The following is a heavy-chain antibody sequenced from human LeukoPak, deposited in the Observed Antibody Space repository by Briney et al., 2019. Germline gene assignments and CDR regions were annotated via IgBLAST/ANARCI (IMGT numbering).Heavy chain of an antibody. CDR1: GFTFSSYGMY. CDR3: ARRRGDTMVRGVITGHIDY. J-gene: IGHJ4*02. CDR2: IYYSGST. V-gene: IGHV4-39*01. Sequence: MAGGSLRLSCAASGFTFSSYGMYWVRQPPGKGLEWIGSIYYSGSTYYNPSLKSRVTISVDTSKNQFSLKLSSVTAADTAVYYCARRRGDTMVRGVITGHIDYWGQGTLVTVSS. D-gene: IGHD3-10*01.